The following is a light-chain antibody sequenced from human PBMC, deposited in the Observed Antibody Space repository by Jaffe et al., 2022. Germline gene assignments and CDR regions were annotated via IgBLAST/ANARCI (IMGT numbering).Light chain of an antibody. V-gene: IGLV3-21*04. CDR1: NIESKS. CDR2: NDY. Sequence: SYVLTQPPSLSVAPGQTATVTCGGNNIESKSVHWYQQRPGQAPVVVIYNDYDRPSGIPERFSGSNSGNTATLSISRVEAGDEADYFCQVWDRTTNHWVFGGGTKLAVL. J-gene: IGLJ3*02. CDR3: QVWDRTTNHWV.